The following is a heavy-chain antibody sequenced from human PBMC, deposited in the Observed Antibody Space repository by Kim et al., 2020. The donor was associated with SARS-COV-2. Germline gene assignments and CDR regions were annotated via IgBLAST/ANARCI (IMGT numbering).Heavy chain of an antibody. J-gene: IGHJ4*02. CDR1: DEYMKNFY. Sequence: SETLSLTCSVSDEYMKNFYWHWIRQAPGKGPEWIGYVSFSGNTNYNPSLKSRVTISEFTANNQFSLRLKSVTSADTAVYYCARSSTFVKEIDFWGQGSLVIVSS. CDR3: ARSSTFVKEIDF. V-gene: IGHV4-59*01. D-gene: IGHD2-15*01. CDR2: VSFSGNT.